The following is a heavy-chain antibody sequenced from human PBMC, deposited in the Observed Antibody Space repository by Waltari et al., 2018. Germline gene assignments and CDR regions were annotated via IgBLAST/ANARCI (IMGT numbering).Heavy chain of an antibody. CDR1: GGSFSGYY. V-gene: IGHV4-34*01. J-gene: IGHJ4*02. CDR2: INHSGST. CDR3: AGLYCSSTSCYLDY. Sequence: QVQLQQWGAGLLKPSETLSLTCAVYGGSFSGYYWSWIRQPPGKGLEWIGEINHSGSTNYNPSLKSRVTISVDTSKNQFSLKLSSVTAADTAVYYCAGLYCSSTSCYLDYWGQGTLVTVSS. D-gene: IGHD2-2*01.